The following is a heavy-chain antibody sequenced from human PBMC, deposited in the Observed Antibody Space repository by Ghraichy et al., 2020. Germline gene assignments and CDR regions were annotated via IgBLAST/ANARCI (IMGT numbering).Heavy chain of an antibody. J-gene: IGHJ2*01. V-gene: IGHV4-59*12. CDR3: ARGEPGVNWYLDL. D-gene: IGHD1-14*01. Sequence: ETLSLTCTVSGGSMNTYYWNWIRHPPGKGLEWIGYVYYSGSTNYNPSLKSRVTIVVDTSKNHFSLNLTSVTAADTAVYYCARGEPGVNWYLDLWGRGTLVTVSS. CDR1: GGSMNTYY. CDR2: VYYSGST.